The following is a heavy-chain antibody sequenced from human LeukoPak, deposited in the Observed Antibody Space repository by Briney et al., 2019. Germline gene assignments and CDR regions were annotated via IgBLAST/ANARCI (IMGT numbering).Heavy chain of an antibody. V-gene: IGHV1-2*02. D-gene: IGHD3-10*01. J-gene: IGHJ3*02. CDR3: ARDPLWFGKQYDAFDI. CDR1: GYTFTGYY. Sequence: GASVKVSCKASGYTFTGYYMHWVRQAPGQGLEWMGWINPNSGGTNYAQKFQGRVTMTRDTSISTAYMELSRLRSDDTAVYYCARDPLWFGKQYDAFDIWGQGTMVTVSS. CDR2: INPNSGGT.